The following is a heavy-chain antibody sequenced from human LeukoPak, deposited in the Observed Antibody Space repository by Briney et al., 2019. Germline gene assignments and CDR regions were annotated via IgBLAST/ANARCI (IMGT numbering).Heavy chain of an antibody. J-gene: IGHJ3*02. CDR1: GGSISSYY. V-gene: IGHV4-4*07. Sequence: SETLSLTCTISGGSISSYYWSWIRQPAGKGLEWIGRIYTTGNTNYNPSLERRVMSVDTSRNQFSLKLSSVTAADTAVYYCARDLYSGYEGNAFDIWGQGTMVTVSS. CDR3: ARDLYSGYEGNAFDI. CDR2: IYTTGNT. D-gene: IGHD5-12*01.